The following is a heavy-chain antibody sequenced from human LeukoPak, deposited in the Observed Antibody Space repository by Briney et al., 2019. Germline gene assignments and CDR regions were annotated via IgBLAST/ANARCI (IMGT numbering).Heavy chain of an antibody. CDR3: ARAGGTTVVTHSIDY. Sequence: EASVKVSCKASGYTFTSYYMHWVRQAPGQGLEWMGIINPSGGSTSYAQKFQGRVTMTRDMSTSTVYMELSSLRSEDTAVYYCARAGGTTVVTHSIDYWGQGTLVTVSS. CDR2: INPSGGST. CDR1: GYTFTSYY. J-gene: IGHJ4*02. V-gene: IGHV1-46*01. D-gene: IGHD4-23*01.